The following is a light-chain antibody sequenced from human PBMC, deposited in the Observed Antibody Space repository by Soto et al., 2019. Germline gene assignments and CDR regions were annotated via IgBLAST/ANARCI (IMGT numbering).Light chain of an antibody. CDR1: SSDVGGYNY. Sequence: QSALTQPPSASGSPGQSVTISCPGTSSDVGGYNYVSWYQQHPGKAPKLMIYEVSKRPSGVPDRFSGSKSGNTASLTVSGLQSEDEADYYCSSYAGSNNVVFGGGTKVTV. CDR3: SSYAGSNNVV. V-gene: IGLV2-8*01. CDR2: EVS. J-gene: IGLJ2*01.